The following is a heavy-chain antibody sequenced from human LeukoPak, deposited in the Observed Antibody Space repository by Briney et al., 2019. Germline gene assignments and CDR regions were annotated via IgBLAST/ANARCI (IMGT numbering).Heavy chain of an antibody. V-gene: IGHV5-51*01. D-gene: IGHD3-22*01. Sequence: GESLKISCKGSGYSFTSYWIGWVRQMPGKGLEWMGIIYPGDSDTRYSPSFQGQVTISADKSISTAYLQWSSLKASDTAMHYCARTGSTYYYDYDAFDIWGQGTMVTVSS. CDR1: GYSFTSYW. CDR2: IYPGDSDT. CDR3: ARTGSTYYYDYDAFDI. J-gene: IGHJ3*02.